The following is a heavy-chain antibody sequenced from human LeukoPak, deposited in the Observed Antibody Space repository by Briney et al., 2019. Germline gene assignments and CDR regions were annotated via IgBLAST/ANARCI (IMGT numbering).Heavy chain of an antibody. J-gene: IGHJ4*02. D-gene: IGHD6-19*01. Sequence: SETLSLTCTVSGASISSYYWSWIRQPPGKGLEWIGYIYYIGSTNYNPSLKSRVTISVDTSKNQFSLKLSSVTAVDTAVYYCARRSSGWLKRGFDYWGQGTLVTVSS. CDR3: ARRSSGWLKRGFDY. CDR1: GASISSYY. V-gene: IGHV4-59*01. CDR2: IYYIGST.